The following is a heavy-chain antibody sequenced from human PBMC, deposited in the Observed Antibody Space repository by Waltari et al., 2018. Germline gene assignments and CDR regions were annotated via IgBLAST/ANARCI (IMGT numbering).Heavy chain of an antibody. CDR2: ISGSGGST. V-gene: IGHV3-23*01. Sequence: EVQLLESGGGLVQPGGSLRLSCAASGFTFSSYAMSWVRQAPGKGLEWVSAISGSGGSTYYADSVKGRFTVSRDNSKNTLYLQMNSLRAEDTAVYYCAKARTDSSSWYWFDPWGQGTLVTVSS. CDR1: GFTFSSYA. D-gene: IGHD6-13*01. CDR3: AKARTDSSSWYWFDP. J-gene: IGHJ5*02.